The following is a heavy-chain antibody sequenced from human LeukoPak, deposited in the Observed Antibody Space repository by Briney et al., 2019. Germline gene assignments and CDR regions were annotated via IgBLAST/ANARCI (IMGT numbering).Heavy chain of an antibody. CDR3: SKDLERHTVGYFDS. J-gene: IGHJ4*02. D-gene: IGHD1-1*01. Sequence: GGSLRLSCAASGFTFSNYAMSWVRQAPGKGLEWVSSLSGNERDTRYADSVRGRFTISRDSSENLLYLQMTSLGAEDTAIYYCSKDLERHTVGYFDSWGQGVLVTVSS. V-gene: IGHV3-23*01. CDR2: LSGNERDT. CDR1: GFTFSNYA.